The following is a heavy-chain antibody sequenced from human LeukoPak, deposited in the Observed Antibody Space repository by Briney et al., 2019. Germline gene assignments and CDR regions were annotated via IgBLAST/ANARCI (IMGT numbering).Heavy chain of an antibody. J-gene: IGHJ4*02. CDR3: ASGPATSYSSSWPIEY. Sequence: SETLSLTCTVSGGSISSYYWSWIRQPPGKGLEWIGYIYYSGSTNYNPSLKSRVTISVDTSKNQFSLKLSSVTAADTAVYYCASGPATSYSSSWPIEYWGQGTLVTVSS. V-gene: IGHV4-59*01. D-gene: IGHD6-13*01. CDR1: GGSISSYY. CDR2: IYYSGST.